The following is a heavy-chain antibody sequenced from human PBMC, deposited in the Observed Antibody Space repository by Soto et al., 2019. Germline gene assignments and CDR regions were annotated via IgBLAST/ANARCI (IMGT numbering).Heavy chain of an antibody. D-gene: IGHD5-12*01. V-gene: IGHV3-23*01. CDR1: GFTFSKYA. CDR3: AQEHGYRDYDWF. Sequence: EGQMLESGGDLVQPGGSLRLSCAASGFTFSKYALNWVRQAPGKGLEWVSGISTGGGSTYYADSVKGRFAISRDNSKNTLYLQMNGLRAEDTAVYCCAQEHGYRDYDWFWGQGSLVTASS. CDR2: ISTGGGST. J-gene: IGHJ4*02.